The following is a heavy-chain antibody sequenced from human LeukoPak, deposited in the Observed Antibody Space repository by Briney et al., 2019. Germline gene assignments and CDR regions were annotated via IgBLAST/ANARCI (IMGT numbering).Heavy chain of an antibody. CDR3: ARSLIVASEDY. J-gene: IGHJ4*02. D-gene: IGHD3-22*01. V-gene: IGHV3-11*04. CDR2: ISASGAVP. Sequence: GGSLRLSCAASGFRFDSFYMGWIRQVPGKGLDYIAFISASGAVPYYAESVKGRFTISRDNAKNSVSLQMNSLSADDTAVYYCARSLIVASEDYWGQGTLVTVHS. CDR1: GFRFDSFY.